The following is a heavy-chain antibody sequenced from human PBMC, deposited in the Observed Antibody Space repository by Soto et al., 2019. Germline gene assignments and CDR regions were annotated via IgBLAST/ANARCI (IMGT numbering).Heavy chain of an antibody. D-gene: IGHD1-26*01. Sequence: QVQLVQSGAEVKKPGASVKVSCKVSGNTLTELSIHWVRQAPGKGIEWMGGVDPEDDETIYAQKCQGRVTMTEDTSTDTAYMELSSLRSEDTAVDYCPAAGILVGIRTYNLYLDYWGQGTLVTVSS. CDR2: VDPEDDET. CDR3: PAAGILVGIRTYNLYLDY. CDR1: GNTLTELS. V-gene: IGHV1-24*01. J-gene: IGHJ4*02.